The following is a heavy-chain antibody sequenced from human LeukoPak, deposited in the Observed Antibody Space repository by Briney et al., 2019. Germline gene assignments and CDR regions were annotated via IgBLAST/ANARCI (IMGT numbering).Heavy chain of an antibody. Sequence: GESLKISWKGSGYTFTYHWIGWVRQVPGKGLEWIGIIYPGGSDTRYSPSFQGQVTISADKSTSTAYLQWSSLKASDTAMYYCARLATGNLPAPMNYWGQGTLVTVSS. CDR1: GYTFTYHW. J-gene: IGHJ4*02. V-gene: IGHV5-51*01. CDR2: IYPGGSDT. CDR3: ARLATGNLPAPMNY. D-gene: IGHD2-2*01.